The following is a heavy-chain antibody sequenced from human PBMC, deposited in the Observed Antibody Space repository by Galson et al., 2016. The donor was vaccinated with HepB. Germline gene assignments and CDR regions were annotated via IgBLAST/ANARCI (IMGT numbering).Heavy chain of an antibody. D-gene: IGHD2-2*01. Sequence: SLRLSCAGSGFTYSSSYMTWVRQAPGKGLEWIGEIYHTGTSNNNPFLNSRFTLSLDKSRNQFSLNITSVTAADPAVYYCARAAIIPGARMVFDPWGQGTLVTVSS. CDR2: IYHTGTS. V-gene: IGHV4-4*02. CDR1: GFTYSSSYM. J-gene: IGHJ5*02. CDR3: ARAAIIPGARMVFDP.